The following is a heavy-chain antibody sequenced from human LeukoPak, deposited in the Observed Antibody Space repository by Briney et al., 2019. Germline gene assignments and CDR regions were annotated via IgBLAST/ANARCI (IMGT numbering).Heavy chain of an antibody. D-gene: IGHD5-24*01. J-gene: IGHJ4*02. CDR2: IYYSGGT. Sequence: SETLSLTCTVSGGSISSHFWSWIRQPPGKGLEWIGYIYYSGGTYYNPSLKSRVTISVDTSKNQFSLKLSSVTAADTAVYYCARDLGDGYLANDYWGQGTLVTVSS. V-gene: IGHV4-59*06. CDR1: GGSISSHF. CDR3: ARDLGDGYLANDY.